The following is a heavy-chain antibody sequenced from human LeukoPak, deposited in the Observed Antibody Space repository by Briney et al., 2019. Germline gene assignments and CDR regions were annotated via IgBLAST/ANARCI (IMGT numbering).Heavy chain of an antibody. CDR1: GFTFSSYV. V-gene: IGHV3-30*02. D-gene: IGHD3-3*01. CDR3: AKDRAVLRFLEWPTTHYYYYYMDV. CDR2: IRYDGSNK. Sequence: PGGSLRLSCAASGFTFSSYVMHWVRQAPGKGLEWVAFIRYDGSNKYYADSVKGRFTISRDNSKNTLYLQMNSLRAKDTAVYYCAKDRAVLRFLEWPTTHYYYYYMDVWGKGTTVTVSS. J-gene: IGHJ6*03.